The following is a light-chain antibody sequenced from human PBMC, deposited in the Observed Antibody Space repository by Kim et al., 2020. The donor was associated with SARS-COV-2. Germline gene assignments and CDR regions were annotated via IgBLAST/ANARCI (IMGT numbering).Light chain of an antibody. J-gene: IGLJ1*01. CDR2: QNN. CDR1: NLGDKF. V-gene: IGLV3-1*01. CDR3: QTWDSRTAIYV. Sequence: SYELTQPPSLSVSPGQTASITCSGDNLGDKFPGWYQQKPGQSPIMVMYQNNKRPSGIPERFSGSNSGNTATLTISGTQPMDEADYYCQTWDSRTAIYVFGTGTKVTVL.